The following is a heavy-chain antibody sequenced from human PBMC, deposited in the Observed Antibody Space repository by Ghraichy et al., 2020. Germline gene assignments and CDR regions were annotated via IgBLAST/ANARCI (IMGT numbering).Heavy chain of an antibody. CDR2: ISSSSSYI. J-gene: IGHJ4*02. Sequence: GGSLRLSCAASGFTFSSYSMNWVRQAPGKGLEWVSSISSSSSYIYYADSVKGRFTISRDNAKNSLYLQMNSLRAEDTAVYYCARDLLGRGRGQCFDYWGQGTLVTVSS. V-gene: IGHV3-21*01. D-gene: IGHD7-27*01. CDR3: ARDLLGRGRGQCFDY. CDR1: GFTFSSYS.